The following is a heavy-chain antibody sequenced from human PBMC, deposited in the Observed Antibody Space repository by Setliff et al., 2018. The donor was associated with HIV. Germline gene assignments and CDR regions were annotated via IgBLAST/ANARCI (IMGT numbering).Heavy chain of an antibody. CDR1: GYTFTSYY. CDR2: INPSGGST. Sequence: GASVKVSCKASGYTFTSYYMHWVRQAPGQGLEWMGIINPSGGSTSYAQKFQGRVTMTRDTSTSTAYMELSSLRSEDTAVYYCARGLYYYDSSGYYEDAFDIWGQGTMVTVSS. V-gene: IGHV1-46*01. CDR3: ARGLYYYDSSGYYEDAFDI. J-gene: IGHJ3*02. D-gene: IGHD3-22*01.